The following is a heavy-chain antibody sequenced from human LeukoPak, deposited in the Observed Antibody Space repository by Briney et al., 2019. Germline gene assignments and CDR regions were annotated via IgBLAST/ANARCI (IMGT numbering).Heavy chain of an antibody. D-gene: IGHD5-12*01. CDR1: GYTFTSYY. CDR2: INPSGGST. Sequence: GASVKVSCKASGYTFTSYYMHWVRQAPGQGLEWMEIINPSGGSTSYAQKFQGRVTITADESTSTAYMELSSLRSEDTAVYYCARGGRIVAAILYYFDYWGQGTLVTVSS. V-gene: IGHV1-46*01. J-gene: IGHJ4*02. CDR3: ARGGRIVAAILYYFDY.